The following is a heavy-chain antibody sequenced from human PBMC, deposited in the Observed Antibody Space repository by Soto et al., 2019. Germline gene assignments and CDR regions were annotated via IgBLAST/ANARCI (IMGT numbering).Heavy chain of an antibody. J-gene: IGHJ4*02. Sequence: GALRLSCAASGFTFSSYAMSWVRQAPGKGLEWVSAISGSGGSTYYADSVKGRFTISRDNSKNTLYLQMNSLRAEDTAVYYCASVDSSGYYFGYFDYWGQGTLVTVSS. V-gene: IGHV3-23*01. CDR2: ISGSGGST. CDR1: GFTFSSYA. D-gene: IGHD3-22*01. CDR3: ASVDSSGYYFGYFDY.